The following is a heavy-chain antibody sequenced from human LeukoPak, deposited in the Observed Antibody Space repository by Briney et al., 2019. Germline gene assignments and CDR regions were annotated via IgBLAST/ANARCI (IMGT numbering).Heavy chain of an antibody. CDR3: AREYSSGYYRTFDF. CDR1: GFIFSTYT. CDR2: ISNDGSSK. D-gene: IGHD3-22*01. V-gene: IGHV3-30*04. Sequence: GGSLRLSCAASGFIFSTYTTHWVRQAPGKGLEWVAIISNDGSSKYYADSVKGRCTISRDSSKNTLYLQMNSLRAEDTAVYYCAREYSSGYYRTFDFWGQGTLVTVSS. J-gene: IGHJ4*02.